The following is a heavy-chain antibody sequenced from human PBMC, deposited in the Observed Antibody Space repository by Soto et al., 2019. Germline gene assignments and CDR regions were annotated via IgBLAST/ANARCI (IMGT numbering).Heavy chain of an antibody. CDR1: GYTFTSYD. V-gene: IGHV1-8*01. J-gene: IGHJ3*02. CDR3: ARESSSGALDT. Sequence: QVQLVQSGAEVKKPGASVKVSCKTTGYTFTSYDINWVRQATGQGLEWMGWMNPNSGNTAYAQRFQGRVTMTRNTSISTAYMELSSLKSEDTAVYYCARESSSGALDTWGQGTMVTVSS. D-gene: IGHD1-26*01. CDR2: MNPNSGNT.